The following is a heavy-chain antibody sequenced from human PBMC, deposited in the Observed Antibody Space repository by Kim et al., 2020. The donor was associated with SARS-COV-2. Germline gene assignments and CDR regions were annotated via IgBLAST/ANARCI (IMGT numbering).Heavy chain of an antibody. V-gene: IGHV3-64D*09. CDR1: GFTFSSYA. Sequence: GGSLRLSCSASGFTFSSYAMHWVRQAPGKGLEYVSAISSNGGSTYYADSVKGRFTISRDNSKNTLYLQMSSLRAEDTAVYYCVKPLTPAYYYDSSGDAFDIWGQGTMVTVSS. D-gene: IGHD3-22*01. CDR3: VKPLTPAYYYDSSGDAFDI. J-gene: IGHJ3*02. CDR2: ISSNGGST.